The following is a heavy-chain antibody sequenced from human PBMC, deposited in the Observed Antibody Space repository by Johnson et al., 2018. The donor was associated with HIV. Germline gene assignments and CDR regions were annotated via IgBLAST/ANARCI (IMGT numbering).Heavy chain of an antibody. Sequence: VQLVESGGGLVKPGGSLRLSCAASGFTFDDYGMSWGRQAPGKGLEWVSGINWNGGRTVYADSVKGRLTISRDNAKNSLYMQMNSLRAEDTAVYYCARGMRWPSKAAFDIWGQGTMVTVSS. V-gene: IGHV3-20*04. J-gene: IGHJ3*02. CDR2: INWNGGRT. CDR1: GFTFDDYG. D-gene: IGHD5-24*01. CDR3: ARGMRWPSKAAFDI.